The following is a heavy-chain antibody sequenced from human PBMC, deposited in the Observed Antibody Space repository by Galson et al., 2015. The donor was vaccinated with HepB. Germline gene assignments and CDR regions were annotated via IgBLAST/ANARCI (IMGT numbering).Heavy chain of an antibody. V-gene: IGHV4-30-4*01. CDR1: GGSISSGDYY. J-gene: IGHJ3*02. CDR2: IYYSGST. CDR3: ASATGRDAFDI. Sequence: SLTCTVSGGSISSGDYYWSWIRQPPGKGLEWIGYIYYSGSTYYNPSLKSRVTISVDTSKNQFSLKLSSVTAADTAVYYCASATGRDAFDIWGQGTMVTVSS.